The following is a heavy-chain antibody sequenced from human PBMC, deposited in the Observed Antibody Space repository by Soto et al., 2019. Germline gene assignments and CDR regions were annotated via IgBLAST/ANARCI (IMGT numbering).Heavy chain of an antibody. D-gene: IGHD5-12*01. CDR1: GGSISSYY. J-gene: IGHJ6*03. V-gene: IGHV4-59*01. CDR2: IYYSGST. Sequence: SETLSLTCTVSGGSISSYYWSWIRQPPGKGLEWIGYIYYSGSTNYNPSLKSRVTISVDTSKNQFSLKLSSVTAADTAVYYCARLQRLRLGYYYYYYMDVWGKGTTVTVSS. CDR3: ARLQRLRLGYYYYYYMDV.